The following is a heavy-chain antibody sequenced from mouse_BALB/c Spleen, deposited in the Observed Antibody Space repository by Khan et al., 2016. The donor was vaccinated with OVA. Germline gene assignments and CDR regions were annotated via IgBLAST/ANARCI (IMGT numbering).Heavy chain of an antibody. J-gene: IGHJ3*01. Sequence: EVELVESGGGLVQPGGSRKLSCAASGFTFSSFGMHWVRQAPEKGLEWVASISSDSYTIYYADTVRGRFTISRDNPRKTLFLQMTSLASEDTATFYWARCDWDWFDYWGQGTLVTVSA. CDR3: ARCDWDWFDY. D-gene: IGHD4-1*01. V-gene: IGHV5-17*02. CDR1: GFTFSSFG. CDR2: ISSDSYTI.